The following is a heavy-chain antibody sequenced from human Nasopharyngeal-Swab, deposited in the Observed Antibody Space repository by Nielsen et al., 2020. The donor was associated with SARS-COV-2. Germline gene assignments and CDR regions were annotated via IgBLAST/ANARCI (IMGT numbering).Heavy chain of an antibody. J-gene: IGHJ6*02. CDR3: ARMTYPFGRSYYGVDV. D-gene: IGHD1-26*01. V-gene: IGHV2-70*01. Sequence: SGPTLVKPTQTLTLTCTFSGFSLSTSGMCVSWIRQPPGKALEWLALIDWDDDKYYSTSLKTRLTISKDTSKNQVVLTMTNMDPVDTATYYCARMTYPFGRSYYGVDVWGQGTTVTVSS. CDR1: GFSLSTSGMC. CDR2: IDWDDDK.